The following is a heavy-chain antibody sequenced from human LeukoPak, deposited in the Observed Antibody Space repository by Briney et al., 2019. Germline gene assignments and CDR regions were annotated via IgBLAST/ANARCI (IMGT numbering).Heavy chain of an antibody. D-gene: IGHD2-21*02. CDR2: INAGNGNT. CDR1: GYTFTRYS. CDR3: ARSGYHCGGDCYSRRFDY. J-gene: IGHJ4*02. V-gene: IGHV1-3*01. Sequence: GASVKVSCKASGYTFTRYSMHWVRQAPGQRLEWMGWINAGNGNTKYSQKFQGRVTITRDTSASTAYMSLSSLRSGDTAVYYCARSGYHCGGDCYSRRFDYWGQGTLVTVSS.